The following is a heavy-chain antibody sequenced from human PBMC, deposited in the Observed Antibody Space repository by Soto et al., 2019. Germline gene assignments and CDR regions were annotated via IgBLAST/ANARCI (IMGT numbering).Heavy chain of an antibody. CDR2: INPNSGGT. CDR3: ARDATIFGVTYYFEY. CDR1: GYTFTGYY. V-gene: IGHV1-2*04. J-gene: IGHJ4*02. D-gene: IGHD3-3*01. Sequence: ASVKVSCKASGYTFTGYYMHCVRQAPGQGLEWMGWINPNSGGTNYAQKFQGWVTMTRDTSTSTAYMELSRLRSDDTAVYYCARDATIFGVTYYFEYWGQGTLVTVSS.